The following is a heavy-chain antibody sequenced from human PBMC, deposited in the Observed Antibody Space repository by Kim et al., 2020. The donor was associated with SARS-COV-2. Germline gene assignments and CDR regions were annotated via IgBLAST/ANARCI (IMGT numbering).Heavy chain of an antibody. V-gene: IGHV3-23*01. CDR3: AKDHGPTMIVVVITYFDY. CDR1: GFTFSSYA. D-gene: IGHD3-22*01. Sequence: GGSLRLSCAASGFTFSSYAMSWVRQAPGKGLEWVSAISGSGGSTYYADSVKGRFTISRDNSKNTLYLQMNSLRAEDTAVYYCAKDHGPTMIVVVITYFDYWGQGTLVTVSS. J-gene: IGHJ4*02. CDR2: ISGSGGST.